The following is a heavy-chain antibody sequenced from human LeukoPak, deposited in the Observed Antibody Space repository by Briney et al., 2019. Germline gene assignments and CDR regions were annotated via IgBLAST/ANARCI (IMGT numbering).Heavy chain of an antibody. CDR2: IIPIFGTA. CDR3: ARSRTVTTSYYYYGMDV. V-gene: IGHV1-69*13. J-gene: IGHJ6*02. D-gene: IGHD4-17*01. Sequence: ASVKVSCEASGGTFSSYAISWVRQAPGQGLEWMGGIIPIFGTANYAQKFQGRVTITADESTSTAYMELSSLRSEDTAVYYCARSRTVTTSYYYYGMDVWAKGPRSPSP. CDR1: GGTFSSYA.